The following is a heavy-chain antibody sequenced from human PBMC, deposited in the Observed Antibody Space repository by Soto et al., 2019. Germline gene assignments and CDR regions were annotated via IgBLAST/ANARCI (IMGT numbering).Heavy chain of an antibody. D-gene: IGHD2-15*01. CDR1: RGSINNSY. J-gene: IGHJ4*02. CDR3: VKVAGGGLFDY. V-gene: IGHV4-59*01. Sequence: TLSLTCTVSRGSINNSYWTWIRQPPGKRLEWIGYIHYTGSTNYNPSLRGRVTMSVDTSKNQFSLKLTSVTAADTAVYYCVKVAGGGLFDYWGPGNSVTVSS. CDR2: IHYTGST.